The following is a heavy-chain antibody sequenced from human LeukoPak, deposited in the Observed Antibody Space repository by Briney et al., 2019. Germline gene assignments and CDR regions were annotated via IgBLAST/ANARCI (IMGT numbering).Heavy chain of an antibody. J-gene: IGHJ4*02. CDR3: ARSPEGILDY. V-gene: IGHV4-34*01. CDR2: INHSGSP. D-gene: IGHD3-9*01. Sequence: PPETLSLTCAVYGGSFSGFYWSWIRQPHGKGLEWIGEINHSGSPNYNPSLRSRVTVSVDTSKNQLSLKLSSVTAADTAVYYCARSPEGILDYWGQGTQVTVSS. CDR1: GGSFSGFY.